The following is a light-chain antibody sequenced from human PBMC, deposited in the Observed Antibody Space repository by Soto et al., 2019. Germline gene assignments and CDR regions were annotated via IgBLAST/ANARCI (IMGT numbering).Light chain of an antibody. V-gene: IGKV1-5*01. CDR1: PSSSSW. J-gene: IGKJ3*01. CDR2: DAS. CDR3: QQYRSYSPFT. Sequence: DIQMNQSRSTLSASVGDRVTVTCLASPSSSSWLAWYQQNPGKDPKLLIYDASSLEGGAPSRFCGSGYGTEFTLAISSLQPGDFATYYCQQYRSYSPFTFGPGTKVDIK.